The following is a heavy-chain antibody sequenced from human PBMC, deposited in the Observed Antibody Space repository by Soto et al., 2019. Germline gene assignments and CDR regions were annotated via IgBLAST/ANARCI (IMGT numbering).Heavy chain of an antibody. CDR1: GFTFSSYG. D-gene: IGHD5-18*01. Sequence: GGSLRLSCAASGFTFSSYGMHWVRQAPGKGLEWVAVIWYDGSNKYYADSVKGRFTISRDNSKNTLYLQMNSLRAEDTAVYYCARDPRDTRSYFDYWGQGTLVTVSS. J-gene: IGHJ4*02. CDR2: IWYDGSNK. CDR3: ARDPRDTRSYFDY. V-gene: IGHV3-33*01.